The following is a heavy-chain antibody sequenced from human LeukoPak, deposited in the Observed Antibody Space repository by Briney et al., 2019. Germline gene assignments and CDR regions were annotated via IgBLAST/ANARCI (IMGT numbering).Heavy chain of an antibody. V-gene: IGHV3-74*01. CDR1: GFTFSSHW. D-gene: IGHD1-14*01. J-gene: IGHJ4*02. CDR3: ARDRGDVSRNHPFDY. CDR2: TNNDGSST. Sequence: PGGSLRLSCAASGFTFSSHWMHWVRQAPGKGLVWVSRTNNDGSSTSYADSVKGRFTISRDNAKNTLYLEMNSLRADDTAVYYCARDRGDVSRNHPFDYWGQGTLVTVSS.